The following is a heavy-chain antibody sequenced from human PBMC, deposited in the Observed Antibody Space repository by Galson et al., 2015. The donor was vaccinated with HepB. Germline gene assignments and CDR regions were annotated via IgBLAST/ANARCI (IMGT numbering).Heavy chain of an antibody. CDR1: GYTFTSYA. V-gene: IGHV1-3*01. D-gene: IGHD1-14*01. Sequence: SVKVSCKASGYTFTSYAMHWVRQAPGQRLEWMGWINAGNGNTKYSQKFQGRVTITRDTSASTAYMELSSLRSEDTAVYYCAKMGHPRSYFDYWGQGTLVTVSS. CDR3: AKMGHPRSYFDY. CDR2: INAGNGNT. J-gene: IGHJ4*02.